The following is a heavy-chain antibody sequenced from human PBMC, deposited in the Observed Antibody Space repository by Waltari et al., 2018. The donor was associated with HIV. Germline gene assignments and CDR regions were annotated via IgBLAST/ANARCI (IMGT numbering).Heavy chain of an antibody. V-gene: IGHV5-51*01. J-gene: IGHJ5*02. CDR3: ARHRLGRSWFDP. D-gene: IGHD6-6*01. CDR2: IYPDDADT. Sequence: EVQLEQSGAEVKKPGESLKISCKASGFTFTNYWSAWVRQTPGKGLEWMGIIYPDDADTRHSPLFEGHVTMSADKSTTTAYLQWTSLRASDSGIYYCARHRLGRSWFDPWGQGTLVTVAS. CDR1: GFTFTNYW.